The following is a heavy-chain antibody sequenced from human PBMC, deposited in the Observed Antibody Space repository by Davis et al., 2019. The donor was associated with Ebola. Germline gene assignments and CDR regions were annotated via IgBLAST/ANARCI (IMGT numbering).Heavy chain of an antibody. CDR2: IYYSWST. J-gene: IGHJ6*02. D-gene: IGHD3-10*01. Sequence: SETLSLTCTVSGGSISSYYWSWIRQPPGKGLEWIGYIYYSWSTNYNPSLKSRVTISVDTSKNQFSLKLSSVTAADPAVYYCARDSMVQGVLYYYGMDVWGQGTTVTVSS. CDR3: ARDSMVQGVLYYYGMDV. V-gene: IGHV4-59*01. CDR1: GGSISSYY.